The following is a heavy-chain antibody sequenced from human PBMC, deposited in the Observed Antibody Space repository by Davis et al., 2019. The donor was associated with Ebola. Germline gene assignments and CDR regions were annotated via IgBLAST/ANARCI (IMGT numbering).Heavy chain of an antibody. Sequence: GGSLRLSCAASEFTFSGYSMNWVRQAPGKGLEWVAYISSRSRTIYYADSVKGRFTISRDNAKNSLYLQMNSLRDEDTAVYYCARGISSGFSLLANDYWGQGTLVTVSS. CDR3: ARGISSGFSLLANDY. J-gene: IGHJ4*02. CDR2: ISSRSRTI. CDR1: EFTFSGYS. D-gene: IGHD3-22*01. V-gene: IGHV3-48*02.